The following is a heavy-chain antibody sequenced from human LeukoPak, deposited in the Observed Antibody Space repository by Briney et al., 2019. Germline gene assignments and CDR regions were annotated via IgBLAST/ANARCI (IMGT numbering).Heavy chain of an antibody. D-gene: IGHD3-3*01. V-gene: IGHV1-3*01. CDR2: INAGNGNT. CDR3: ARGKYYDFWSGYWRSEYYYGMDV. Sequence: ASVKVSCKASGYTFTSYAMHWVRQAPGQRLEWMEWINAGNGNTKYSQKFQGRVTITRDTSASTAYMELSSLRSEDTAVYYCARGKYYDFWSGYWRSEYYYGMDVWSQGTTVTVSS. J-gene: IGHJ6*02. CDR1: GYTFTSYA.